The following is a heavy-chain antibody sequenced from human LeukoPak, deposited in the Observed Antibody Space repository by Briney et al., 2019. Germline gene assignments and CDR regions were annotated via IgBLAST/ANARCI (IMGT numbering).Heavy chain of an antibody. CDR1: GGSISSSSYY. D-gene: IGHD4-17*01. J-gene: IGHJ3*02. CDR2: IYYSGST. V-gene: IGHV4-39*02. Sequence: SETLSLTCTVSGGSISSSSYYWGWIRQPPGKGLVWIGSIYYSGSTYYNPSLKSRVTISVDTSKNQFSLKLSSVTAADTAVYYCARDDYGDYGVHAFDIGGQGTMVTVSS. CDR3: ARDDYGDYGVHAFDI.